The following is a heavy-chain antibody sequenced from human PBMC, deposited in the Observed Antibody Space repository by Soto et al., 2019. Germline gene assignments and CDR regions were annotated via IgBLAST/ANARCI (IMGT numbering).Heavy chain of an antibody. V-gene: IGHV3-30*18. D-gene: IGHD3-16*01. J-gene: IGHJ4*02. CDR1: GFTFSSYG. CDR3: AKDLGGDGNSVY. CDR2: ISYDGSNK. Sequence: QVQLVESGGGVVQPGRSLRLSCAASGFTFSSYGMHWVRQAPGKGLEWVAVISYDGSNKYYADSVKGRFTISRDNSKNTLFLQMNSLRAEDTAVYYCAKDLGGDGNSVYWGQGILVTVSS.